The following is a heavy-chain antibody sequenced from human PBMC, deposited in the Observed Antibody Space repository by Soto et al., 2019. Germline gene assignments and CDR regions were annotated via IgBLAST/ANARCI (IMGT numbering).Heavy chain of an antibody. CDR2: LYDVDGS. CDR3: ESWHEREHAYDV. V-gene: IGHV3-53*01. CDR1: GLTVSGKQY. Sequence: DVQLVESGGGLIQPGESLRLSCAAFGLTVSGKQYVAWVRPAPGKGLEWVSALYDVDGSFYADSVKGRFTTSSDSAKTTVDLQMNGLRPDDTAVYDWESWHEREHAYDVWGQGTTVTVSS. J-gene: IGHJ3*01. D-gene: IGHD1-1*01.